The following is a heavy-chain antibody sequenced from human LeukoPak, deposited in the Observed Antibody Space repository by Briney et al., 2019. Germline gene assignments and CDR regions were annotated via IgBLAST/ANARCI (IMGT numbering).Heavy chain of an antibody. D-gene: IGHD2-21*02. V-gene: IGHV1-46*01. J-gene: IGHJ4*02. CDR3: ARVPSNCGGDCYTDY. CDR2: INPSGGST. CDR1: GYTFTSYY. Sequence: GASVKVSCKASGYTFTSYYMHWVRQAPGQGLEWMGIINPSGGSTSYAQKFQGRVTMTRNTSISTAYMELSSLRSEDTAVYYCARVPSNCGGDCYTDYWGQGTLVTVSS.